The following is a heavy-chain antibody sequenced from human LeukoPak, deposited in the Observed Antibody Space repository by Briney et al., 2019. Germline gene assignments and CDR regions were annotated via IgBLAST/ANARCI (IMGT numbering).Heavy chain of an antibody. CDR1: GYTFTSYA. D-gene: IGHD2-2*01. CDR2: INASNGNT. J-gene: IGHJ4*02. Sequence: ASVKVSCKASGYTFTSYAMHWVRQAPGQRLEWMGWINASNGNTKYSQKFQGRVTITRDTSASTAYMELSSLRSEDTAVYYCARYYCSSTSCHPGEEYFDYWGQGTLVTVSS. CDR3: ARYYCSSTSCHPGEEYFDY. V-gene: IGHV1-3*01.